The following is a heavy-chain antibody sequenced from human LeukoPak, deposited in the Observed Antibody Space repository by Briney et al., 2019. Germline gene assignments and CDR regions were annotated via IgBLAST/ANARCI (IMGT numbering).Heavy chain of an antibody. V-gene: IGHV3-74*01. Sequence: GGSLRLSCAASGFTFSSYWMHWVRQGPTKGLVWVSGINSDGSSTNYADSVKGRFTISRDNAKNTLYLQMNSLRAEDTAVYYCARRIRGWAAFDIWGQGTMVTVSS. D-gene: IGHD4-23*01. CDR3: ARRIRGWAAFDI. CDR1: GFTFSSYW. CDR2: INSDGSST. J-gene: IGHJ3*02.